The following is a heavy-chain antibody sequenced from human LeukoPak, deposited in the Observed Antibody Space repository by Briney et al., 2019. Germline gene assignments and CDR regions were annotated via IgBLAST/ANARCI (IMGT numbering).Heavy chain of an antibody. CDR1: GGSMSSYY. D-gene: IGHD1-26*01. V-gene: IGHV4-59*01. CDR2: IYYSGST. CDR3: ARDQVGADDAFDI. Sequence: PSETLSLTCTVSGGSMSSYYWSWIRQPPGKGLEWIGYIYYSGSTNYNPSLKRRVTISVDTSKNQFSLKLSSVTAADTAVYYCARDQVGADDAFDIWGQGTMVTVSS. J-gene: IGHJ3*02.